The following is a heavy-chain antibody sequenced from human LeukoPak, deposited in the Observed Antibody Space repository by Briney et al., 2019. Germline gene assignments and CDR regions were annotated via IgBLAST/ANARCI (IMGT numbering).Heavy chain of an antibody. CDR2: IYYSGST. Sequence: SETLSLTCTVSGGFVSSSSYYWGWLRQPPGKGLEWIGSIYYSGSTYYNPSLKSRVTISVDTSKNQFSLKLSSVTAADTAVYYCARASGARGYYYYGMDVWGQGTTVTVSS. CDR1: GGFVSSSSYY. CDR3: ARASGARGYYYYGMDV. J-gene: IGHJ6*02. V-gene: IGHV4-39*07.